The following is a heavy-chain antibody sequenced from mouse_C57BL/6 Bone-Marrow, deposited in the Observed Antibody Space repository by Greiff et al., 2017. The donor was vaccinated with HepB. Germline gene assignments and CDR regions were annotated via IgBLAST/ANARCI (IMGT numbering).Heavy chain of an antibody. V-gene: IGHV1-39*01. CDR1: GYSFTDYN. CDR3: ARSEENGSSLEN. J-gene: IGHJ2*01. D-gene: IGHD1-1*01. CDR2: INPNYGTT. Sequence: EVKLQESGPELVKPGASVKISCKASGYSFTDYNMNWVKQSNGKSLEWIGVINPNYGTTSYNQKFKGKATLTVDQSSSTAYMQLNSLTSEDSAVYYCARSEENGSSLENWGQGTTLTVSS.